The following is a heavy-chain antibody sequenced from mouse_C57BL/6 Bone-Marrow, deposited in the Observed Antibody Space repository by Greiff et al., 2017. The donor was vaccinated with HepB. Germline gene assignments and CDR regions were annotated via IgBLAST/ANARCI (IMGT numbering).Heavy chain of an antibody. CDR3: ASSCTVGYYEFAY. J-gene: IGHJ3*01. CDR1: GYTFTSYW. CDR2: IYPGSGST. D-gene: IGHD1-1*01. V-gene: IGHV1-55*01. Sequence: QVQLQQPGAELVKPGASVKMSCKASGYTFTSYWITWVKQRPGQGLEWIGDIYPGSGSTNYNEKFKSKATLTVDTSSSTAYMQLSILTSEDSAVYYCASSCTVGYYEFAYWGQGALVTVSA.